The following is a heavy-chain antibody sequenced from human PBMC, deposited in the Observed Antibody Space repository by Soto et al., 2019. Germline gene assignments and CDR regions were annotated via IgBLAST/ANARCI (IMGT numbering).Heavy chain of an antibody. D-gene: IGHD3-3*01. CDR3: ARILGVTARDWHSYYYGMDV. Sequence: ASVKVSCKASGYSFTSYYMHWVRQAPGQGNEWMGIINPSVGRTRYAQKFQGRVTMTRDTSTSTVYMELSSLRSEDTAVYYCARILGVTARDWHSYYYGMDVWGQ. CDR2: INPSVGRT. CDR1: GYSFTSYY. J-gene: IGHJ6*02. V-gene: IGHV1-46*03.